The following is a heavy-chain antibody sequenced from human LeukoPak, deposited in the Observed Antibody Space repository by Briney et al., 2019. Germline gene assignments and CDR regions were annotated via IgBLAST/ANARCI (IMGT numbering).Heavy chain of an antibody. Sequence: PSETLSLTCTVSGGSISSSSYYWGWIRQPPGKGLEWIGSIYYSGSTYYNPSLKSRVTISVDTSKNQFSLKLSSVTAADTAVYYCARSITMIVVAIPHRAFDIWGQGTMVTVSS. D-gene: IGHD3-22*01. J-gene: IGHJ3*02. CDR1: GGSISSSSYY. CDR3: ARSITMIVVAIPHRAFDI. V-gene: IGHV4-39*01. CDR2: IYYSGST.